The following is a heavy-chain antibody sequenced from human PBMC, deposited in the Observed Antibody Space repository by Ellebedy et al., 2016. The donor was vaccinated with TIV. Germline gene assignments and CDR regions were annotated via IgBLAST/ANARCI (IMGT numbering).Heavy chain of an antibody. Sequence: MPSETLSLTCTVSGGSITNDGYHWGWIRQTPGRGLEWVGTSHSSGITYYHPSLKSRVTISADTSKAQVSLTLISVTAADTAVYYCARDGSHTSGWYCDYWGQGTQVTVSS. CDR2: SHSSGIT. CDR3: ARDGSHTSGWYCDY. D-gene: IGHD6-19*01. CDR1: GGSITNDGYH. V-gene: IGHV4-39*07. J-gene: IGHJ4*02.